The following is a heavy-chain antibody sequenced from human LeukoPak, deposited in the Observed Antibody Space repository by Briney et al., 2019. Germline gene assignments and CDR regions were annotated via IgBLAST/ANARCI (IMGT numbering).Heavy chain of an antibody. D-gene: IGHD3-3*01. CDR2: ISYDGSNK. CDR3: ARSGYYYYYYYMDV. V-gene: IGHV3-30*03. CDR1: GFTFSSYK. J-gene: IGHJ6*03. Sequence: GGSLRLSCAASGFTFSSYKMNWVRQAPGKGLEWVAVISYDGSNKYYADSVKGRFTISRDNSKNTLYLQMNSLRAEDTAVYYCARSGYYYYYYYMDVWGKGTTVTVSS.